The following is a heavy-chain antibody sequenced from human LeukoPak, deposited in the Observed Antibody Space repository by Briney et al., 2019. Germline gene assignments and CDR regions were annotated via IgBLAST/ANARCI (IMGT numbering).Heavy chain of an antibody. CDR3: ARGTTGTTAFFYFDY. J-gene: IGHJ4*02. CDR2: IIPILGIA. V-gene: IGHV1-69*04. Sequence: ASVKVSCTASGYTFSSYDINWVRQASGQGLEWMGRIIPILGIANYAQKFQGRVTITADKSTSTAYMELSSLRSEDTAVYYCARGTTGTTAFFYFDYWGQGTLVTVSS. CDR1: GYTFSSYD. D-gene: IGHD1-7*01.